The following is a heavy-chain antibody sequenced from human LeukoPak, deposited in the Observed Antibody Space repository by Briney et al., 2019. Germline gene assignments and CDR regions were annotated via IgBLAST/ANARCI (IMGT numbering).Heavy chain of an antibody. V-gene: IGHV4-30-2*01. J-gene: IGHJ5*02. CDR3: ARGAYGDYST. CDR1: GGSISSGGYS. Sequence: SETLSLTCAVSGGSISSGGYSWSWIRQPPGKGLEWIGYIYHSGSTYYNPSLKSRVTISVDRSKNQFSLKLSSVTAADTAVYYCARGAYGDYSTWGQGTLVTVSS. CDR2: IYHSGST. D-gene: IGHD4-17*01.